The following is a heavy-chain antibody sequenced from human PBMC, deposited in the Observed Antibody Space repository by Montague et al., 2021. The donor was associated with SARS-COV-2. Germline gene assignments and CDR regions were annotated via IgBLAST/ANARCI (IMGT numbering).Heavy chain of an antibody. V-gene: IGHV4-34*01. CDR2: INHSGST. CDR3: ARQDAWAYCGDECYEAWFDS. CDR1: GGSFGGYY. Sequence: SETLSLTCAVDGGSFGGYYWSWIRQPPGKGLEWIGEINHSGSTSYTPSLKSRVAMSVDTSKNQFSLKLSSVTAADTAVYYCARQDAWAYCGDECYEAWFDSWGQGTLVTVSS. J-gene: IGHJ5*01. D-gene: IGHD2-21*01.